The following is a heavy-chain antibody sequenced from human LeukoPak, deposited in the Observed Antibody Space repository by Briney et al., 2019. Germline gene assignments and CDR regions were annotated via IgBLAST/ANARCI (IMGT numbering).Heavy chain of an antibody. Sequence: GGSLRHSCEAPGLTVSSTYMSSGPQATGKGLEWDPASYSGGTTYYADTVKGRFTISRDKSKNTLFLQMNSLRAEDTAVYYCARTHTIFGVLTYFDYWGQGTLVTVSS. V-gene: IGHV3-66*02. D-gene: IGHD3-3*01. CDR3: ARTHTIFGVLTYFDY. CDR1: GLTVSSTY. CDR2: SYSGGTT. J-gene: IGHJ4*02.